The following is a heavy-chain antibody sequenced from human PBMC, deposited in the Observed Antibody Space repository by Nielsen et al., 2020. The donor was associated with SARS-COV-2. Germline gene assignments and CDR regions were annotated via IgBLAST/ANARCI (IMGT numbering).Heavy chain of an antibody. Sequence: ASVKVSCKASGYTFTSYHLHWVRQAPGQGLEWVGIITPSGGSTSYAQKFQGRVTMTRDTSTSTVYMELSSLRSEDTAVYYCARERLYGMDVWGQGTTVTVSS. V-gene: IGHV1-46*01. D-gene: IGHD3-16*01. CDR2: ITPSGGST. CDR1: GYTFTSYH. CDR3: ARERLYGMDV. J-gene: IGHJ6*02.